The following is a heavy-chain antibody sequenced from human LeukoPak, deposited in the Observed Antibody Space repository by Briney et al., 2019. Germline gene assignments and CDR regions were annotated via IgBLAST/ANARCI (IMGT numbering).Heavy chain of an antibody. V-gene: IGHV3-48*01. D-gene: IGHD6-19*01. Sequence: GGSLRLSCAASGFTFSSYSMNWVRQAPGKGLEWVSYISSYSSTKYYADSVKGRFIISRDNAKNSLYLQMNSLRAEDTAVYYCARGGLRVAGLHAFDIWGQGTMVTVSS. CDR1: GFTFSSYS. CDR2: ISSYSSTK. CDR3: ARGGLRVAGLHAFDI. J-gene: IGHJ3*02.